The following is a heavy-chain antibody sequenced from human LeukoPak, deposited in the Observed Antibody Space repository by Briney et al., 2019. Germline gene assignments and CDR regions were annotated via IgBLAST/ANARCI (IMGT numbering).Heavy chain of an antibody. D-gene: IGHD4-23*01. CDR1: GFTFSDYY. V-gene: IGHV3-11*04. CDR2: ISSSGSTI. CDR3: AVGLLYGGNEEDAFDI. Sequence: GGSLRLSCAASGFTFSDYYMSWIRQAPGKGLEWVSYISSSGSTIYYADSVKGRFTISRDNAKNSLYLQMNSLRAEDTAVYYCAVGLLYGGNEEDAFDIWGHGTMVTVSS. J-gene: IGHJ3*02.